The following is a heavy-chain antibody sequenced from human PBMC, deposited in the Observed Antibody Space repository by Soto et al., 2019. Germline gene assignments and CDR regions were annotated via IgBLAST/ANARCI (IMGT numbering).Heavy chain of an antibody. CDR3: ARPAYSNLSGAAFDI. J-gene: IGHJ3*02. CDR1: GGSISSSSYY. V-gene: IGHV4-39*01. D-gene: IGHD6-13*01. Sequence: SETLSLTCTVSGGSISSSSYYWGWIRQPPRKGLDWIGSIYYSGSTYYNPSLKSRVTISVDTSKNQFSLKLSSVTAADTAVYYCARPAYSNLSGAAFDIWGQGTMVTVSS. CDR2: IYYSGST.